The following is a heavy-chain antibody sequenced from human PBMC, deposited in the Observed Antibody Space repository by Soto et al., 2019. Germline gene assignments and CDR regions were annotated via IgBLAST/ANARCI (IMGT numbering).Heavy chain of an antibody. CDR2: IDWDDDK. J-gene: IGHJ4*02. Sequence: SGPTLVNPTQTLTLTCTFSGFSLSTSGMCVSWIRQPPGKALEWLALIDWDDDKYYSTSLKTRLTISKDTSKNQVVLTMTNMDPVDTATYYCARRPGCYDSSGYYYFDYWGQGTLVTVSS. CDR1: GFSLSTSGMC. V-gene: IGHV2-70*01. D-gene: IGHD3-22*01. CDR3: ARRPGCYDSSGYYYFDY.